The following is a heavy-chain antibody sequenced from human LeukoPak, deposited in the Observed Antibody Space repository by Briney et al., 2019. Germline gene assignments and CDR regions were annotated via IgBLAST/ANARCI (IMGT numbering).Heavy chain of an antibody. J-gene: IGHJ5*02. V-gene: IGHV4-59*08. Sequence: SETLSLTCSVSGGSIRSYYWSWIRQPPGKGLEWIGYIYYSGSTNYNPSLKSRVTISGDTSKNQFSLKLSSVTAADTAVYYCARSYFGSSAYYYPFDDWGQGTLVTVSS. D-gene: IGHD3-22*01. CDR2: IYYSGST. CDR3: ARSYFGSSAYYYPFDD. CDR1: GGSIRSYY.